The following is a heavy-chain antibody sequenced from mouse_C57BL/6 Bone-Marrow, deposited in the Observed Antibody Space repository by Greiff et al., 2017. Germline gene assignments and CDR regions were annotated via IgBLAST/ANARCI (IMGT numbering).Heavy chain of an antibody. Sequence: QVQLQQPGAELVMPGASVKLSCKASGYTFTSYWMHWVKQRPGQGLEWIGEIDPSDSYTNYNQKFKGKSTLTVDKSSSTAYMQLSSLTSEDSAVYYCARQDDYGTGWFAYWGQGTLVTVSA. J-gene: IGHJ3*01. CDR1: GYTFTSYW. D-gene: IGHD2-4*01. CDR3: ARQDDYGTGWFAY. CDR2: IDPSDSYT. V-gene: IGHV1-69*01.